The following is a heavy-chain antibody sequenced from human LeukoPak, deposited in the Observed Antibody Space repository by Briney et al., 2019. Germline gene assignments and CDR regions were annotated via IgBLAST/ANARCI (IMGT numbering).Heavy chain of an antibody. CDR2: ISGDGATT. J-gene: IGHJ5*02. CDR3: ARYGRAIGYCSSTSCSSPFDP. V-gene: IGHV3-23*01. CDR1: GFPFSSYA. D-gene: IGHD2-2*01. Sequence: GGSLRLSCAASGFPFSSYAMTWVRQAPGKGLEWVSSISGDGATTYHADSVKGRFTISRDNAKNTVYLEVSILGAEDTAVYYCARYGRAIGYCSSTSCSSPFDPWGQGTLVTVSS.